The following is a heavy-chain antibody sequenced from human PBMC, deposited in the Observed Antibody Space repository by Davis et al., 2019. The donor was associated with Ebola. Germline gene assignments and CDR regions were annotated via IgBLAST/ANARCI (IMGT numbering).Heavy chain of an antibody. Sequence: SVKVSCKASGGTFSSYAISWVRQAPGQGLEWMGGIIPIFGTANYAQKFQGRVTMTRDTSTSTVYMELSSLRSEDTAVYYCASSVVPAANPYYYGMDVWGQGTTVTVSS. CDR2: IIPIFGTA. V-gene: IGHV1-69*05. D-gene: IGHD2-2*01. CDR1: GGTFSSYA. J-gene: IGHJ6*02. CDR3: ASSVVPAANPYYYGMDV.